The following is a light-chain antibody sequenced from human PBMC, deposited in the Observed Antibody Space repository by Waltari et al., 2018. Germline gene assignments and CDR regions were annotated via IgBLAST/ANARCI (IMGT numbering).Light chain of an antibody. J-gene: IGLJ1*01. CDR3: NSYAGSNNFPFV. CDR1: SSDVGGANY. V-gene: IGLV2-8*01. CDR2: DVS. Sequence: QSALTQPPSASGSPGQSVTISCTGTSSDVGGANYVPWYQQHPGKAPQLMIYDVSKRPSGVPDRFSGSKSGNTASLTVSGLQAEDEADYYCNSYAGSNNFPFVLGTGTKVTVL.